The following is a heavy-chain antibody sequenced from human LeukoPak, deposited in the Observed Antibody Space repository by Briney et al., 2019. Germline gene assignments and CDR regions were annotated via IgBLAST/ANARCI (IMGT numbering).Heavy chain of an antibody. J-gene: IGHJ4*02. CDR3: AKRPTGNNPFDY. D-gene: IGHD1/OR15-1a*01. Sequence: GGTLRLSCAASGFTFSSYGMSWVRQAPGKGLEWVSIISTSGSPTYYADSVKGRFTISRDNSKNTVYLQMNSLRAEDTAIYYCAKRPTGNNPFDYWGQGALVTVSS. CDR2: ISTSGSPT. V-gene: IGHV3-23*01. CDR1: GFTFSSYG.